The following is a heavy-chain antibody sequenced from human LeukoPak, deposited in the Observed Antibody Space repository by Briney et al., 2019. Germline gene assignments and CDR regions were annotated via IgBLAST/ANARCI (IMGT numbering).Heavy chain of an antibody. D-gene: IGHD1-14*01. J-gene: IGHJ4*02. CDR3: ARVGPPPINIFDY. CDR1: GFTFSSYS. V-gene: IGHV3-21*01. Sequence: KPGGSLRLSCAASGFTFSSYSMNWVRQAPGKGLEWVSSISSSSSYIYYADSVKGRFTISRDNAKNSLYLQMNSLRAEDTAVNYCARVGPPPINIFDYWGQGTLVTVSS. CDR2: ISSSSSYI.